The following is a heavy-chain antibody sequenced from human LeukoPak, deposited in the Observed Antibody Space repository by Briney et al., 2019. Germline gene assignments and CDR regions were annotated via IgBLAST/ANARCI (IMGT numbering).Heavy chain of an antibody. Sequence: PGGSLRLSCVASGFTFSDHYMTWIRQAPGKGLEWVSYISNSGSTIYYADSVKGRFIISRDNAKNSLFLQMNSLRAEDTAVYYCAKANLGTYFDYWGQGTLVTVSS. CDR1: GFTFSDHY. CDR2: ISNSGSTI. D-gene: IGHD7-27*01. J-gene: IGHJ4*02. V-gene: IGHV3-11*01. CDR3: AKANLGTYFDY.